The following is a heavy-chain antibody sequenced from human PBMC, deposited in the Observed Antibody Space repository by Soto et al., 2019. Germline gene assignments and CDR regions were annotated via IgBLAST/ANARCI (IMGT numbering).Heavy chain of an antibody. CDR1: GGTFSSYT. V-gene: IGHV1-69*02. J-gene: IGHJ4*02. D-gene: IGHD3-22*01. Sequence: GASVKVSCKASGGTFSSYTISWVRQAPGQGLEWMGRIIPILGIANYAQKFQGRVTITADKSTSTAYMELSSLRSEDTAVYYCARGPVYYYDSSGYYQFDYWGQGTLVTVSS. CDR3: ARGPVYYYDSSGYYQFDY. CDR2: IIPILGIA.